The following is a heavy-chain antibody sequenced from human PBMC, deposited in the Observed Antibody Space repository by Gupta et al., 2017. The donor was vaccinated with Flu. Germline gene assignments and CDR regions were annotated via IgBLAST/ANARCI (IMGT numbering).Heavy chain of an antibody. CDR1: GFTFSDSH. D-gene: IGHD3-9*01. CDR2: IGSGGNV. Sequence: EVHLVESGGHLVQPGGSLRLSCAASGFTFSDSHMNWGRQAPGKGLEWVAYIGSGGNVDSADSVKGRFTNSRDNAKKSLYLEMNSLRDEDTALYYCVGDHDWAFTNWGQGTLVTVSS. CDR3: VGDHDWAFTN. J-gene: IGHJ4*02. V-gene: IGHV3-48*02.